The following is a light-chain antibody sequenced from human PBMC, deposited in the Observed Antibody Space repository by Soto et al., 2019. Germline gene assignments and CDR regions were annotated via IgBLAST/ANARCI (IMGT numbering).Light chain of an antibody. CDR3: QQANSFPHT. Sequence: DIQMTQSPSSVSASVGDRVTITCRESQGISSWLAWDQQKPRKAPKLLIYAASSLQSGVPSRFSGSGSGTDFTLTISSLQPEDFATYYCQQANSFPHTFGQGTKLEIK. CDR2: AAS. J-gene: IGKJ2*01. CDR1: QGISSW. V-gene: IGKV1-12*01.